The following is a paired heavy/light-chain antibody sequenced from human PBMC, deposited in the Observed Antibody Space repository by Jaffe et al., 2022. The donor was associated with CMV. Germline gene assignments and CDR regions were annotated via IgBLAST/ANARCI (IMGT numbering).Light chain of an antibody. CDR2: AAS. V-gene: IGKV1-39*01. Sequence: DIQMTQSPSSLSASVGDRVTITCRASQSISSYLNWYQQKPGKAPKLLIYAASSLQSGVPSRFSGSGSGTDFTLTISSLQPEDFATYYCQQSYSTLPYTFGQGTKLEIK. J-gene: IGKJ2*01. CDR1: QSISSY. CDR3: QQSYSTLPYT.
Heavy chain of an antibody. D-gene: IGHD6-19*01. Sequence: EVQLVESGGGLVQPGGSLRLSCAASGFTFSSYEMNWVRQAPGKGLEWVSYISSSGSTIYYADSVKGRFTISRDNAKNSLYLQMNSLRAEDTAVYYCARVSYSSGHREIYYFDYWGQGTLVTVSS. CDR1: GFTFSSYE. CDR2: ISSSGSTI. J-gene: IGHJ4*02. V-gene: IGHV3-48*03. CDR3: ARVSYSSGHREIYYFDY.